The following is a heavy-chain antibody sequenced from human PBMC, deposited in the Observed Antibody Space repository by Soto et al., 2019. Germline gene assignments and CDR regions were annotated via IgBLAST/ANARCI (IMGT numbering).Heavy chain of an antibody. CDR3: ARATTVTTFDY. CDR2: INPNSGGT. V-gene: IGHV1-2*04. D-gene: IGHD4-17*01. CDR1: GYAFTGYY. Sequence: GASVKVSCKASGYAFTGYYMHWVLQAPGQGLEWMGWINPNSGGTNYAQKFQGWVTMTRDTSISTAYMELSRLRSDDTAVYYCARATTVTTFDYWGQGTLVTVSS. J-gene: IGHJ4*02.